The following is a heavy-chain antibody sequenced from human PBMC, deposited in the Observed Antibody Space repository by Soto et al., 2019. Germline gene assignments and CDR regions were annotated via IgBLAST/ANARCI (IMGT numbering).Heavy chain of an antibody. V-gene: IGHV4-31*03. CDR3: ARDLGDCSSTSCYANQNAFDI. CDR1: GGSISSGGYY. Sequence: QVQLQESGPGLVKPSQTLSLTCTVSGGSISSGGYYWSWIRQHPGKGLEWIGYIYYSGSTYYNPSLKSRVTISVDTSKNQFSLKLSSVTAADTAVYYCARDLGDCSSTSCYANQNAFDIWGQGTMVTVSS. J-gene: IGHJ3*02. D-gene: IGHD2-2*01. CDR2: IYYSGST.